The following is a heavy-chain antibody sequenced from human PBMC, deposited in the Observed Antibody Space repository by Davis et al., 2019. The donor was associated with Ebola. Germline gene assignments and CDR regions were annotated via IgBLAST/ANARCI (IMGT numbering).Heavy chain of an antibody. D-gene: IGHD6-19*01. Sequence: GSLRLSCAVSGGSISSSNWWSWVRQPPGKGLEWIGEIYHSGSTNYNPSLKSRVTISVDKSKNQFSLKLSSVTAADTAVYYCARSSGIAVARKSSIDYWGQGTLVTVSS. CDR2: IYHSGST. CDR3: ARSSGIAVARKSSIDY. J-gene: IGHJ4*02. V-gene: IGHV4-4*02. CDR1: GGSISSSNW.